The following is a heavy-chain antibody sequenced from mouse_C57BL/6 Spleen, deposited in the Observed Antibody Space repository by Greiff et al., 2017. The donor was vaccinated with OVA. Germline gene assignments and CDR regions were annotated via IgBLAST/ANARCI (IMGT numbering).Heavy chain of an antibody. CDR1: GYTFTDYN. CDR2: INPNNGGT. Sequence: EVQLQQSGPELVKPGASVKMSCKASGYTFTDYNMHWVKQSHGKSLEWIGYINPNNGGTSYNQKFKGKATLTVNKSSSTAYMELRSLTSEDSAVYYCARWNPTYWYFDVWGTGTTVTVSS. J-gene: IGHJ1*03. D-gene: IGHD2-10*01. CDR3: ARWNPTYWYFDV. V-gene: IGHV1-22*01.